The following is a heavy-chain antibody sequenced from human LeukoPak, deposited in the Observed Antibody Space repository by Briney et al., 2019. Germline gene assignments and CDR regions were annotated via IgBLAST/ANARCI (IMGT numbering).Heavy chain of an antibody. CDR2: INSDGSGT. D-gene: IGHD6-19*01. CDR3: ARATYSSGWTMDN. Sequence: GGSLRLSCAASGFIFSNYWMHWVRQAPGKGLVWVSRINSDGSGTSYADSVKGRFTISRDNAKNTLYVQMNSLRAEDTAVCYCARATYSSGWTMDNWGQGTLVTVSS. CDR1: GFIFSNYW. V-gene: IGHV3-74*01. J-gene: IGHJ4*02.